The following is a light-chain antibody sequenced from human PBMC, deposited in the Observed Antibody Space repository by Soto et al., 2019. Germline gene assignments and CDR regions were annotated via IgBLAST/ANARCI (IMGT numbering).Light chain of an antibody. V-gene: IGKV1-39*01. CDR3: QQSYSPPVT. J-gene: IGKJ4*01. CDR2: APS. CDR1: QSIYTY. Sequence: DVQMTQSPSSLSASVGDRVTITCRASQSIYTYLHWYLQRPGSAPNLLVFAPSALYSGVPSMFSGSGSGTNFTLTIINLQSEDFATYYCQQSYSPPVTFGGGTKVEIK.